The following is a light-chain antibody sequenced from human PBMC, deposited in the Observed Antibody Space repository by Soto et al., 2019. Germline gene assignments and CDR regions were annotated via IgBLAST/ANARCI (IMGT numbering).Light chain of an antibody. CDR2: DNT. CDR1: SSNIGAGYD. CDR3: QSFGSSLSAWV. J-gene: IGLJ3*02. V-gene: IGLV1-40*01. Sequence: QSALTQPPSVSQAPGQRVTISCTGSSSNIGAGYDVHWYKQLPGTAPKLLIYDNTNRPSGVPDRFSGSKSGTSASLAITGLQAEDEADYYCQSFGSSLSAWVFGGGTKVTVL.